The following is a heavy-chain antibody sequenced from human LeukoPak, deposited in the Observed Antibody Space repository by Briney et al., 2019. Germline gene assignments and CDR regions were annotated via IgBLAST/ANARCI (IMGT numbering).Heavy chain of an antibody. J-gene: IGHJ1*01. V-gene: IGHV4-59*12. CDR2: IYYTGST. CDR1: GDSISSYY. Sequence: SETLSLTCTVSGDSISSYYWIWIRQPPGKGLEWIGYIYYTGSTNYNPSLKSRVTISVDTSKNQFSLKLSSVTAADTAVYYCARLGYCSSTSCLGRYFQHWGQGTLVTVSS. CDR3: ARLGYCSSTSCLGRYFQH. D-gene: IGHD2-2*01.